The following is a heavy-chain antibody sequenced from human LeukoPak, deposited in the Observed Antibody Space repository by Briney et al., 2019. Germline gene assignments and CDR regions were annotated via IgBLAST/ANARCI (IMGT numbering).Heavy chain of an antibody. J-gene: IGHJ4*02. Sequence: XXSLRLSCAASGFTFSSYGMHWVRQAPGKGLEWVAVIWYDGSNKYYADSVKGRFTISRDNSKNTLYLQMNSLRAEDTAVYYCARDRYGDFSFYYFDYWGQGTLVTVSS. D-gene: IGHD4-17*01. CDR3: ARDRYGDFSFYYFDY. CDR2: IWYDGSNK. V-gene: IGHV3-33*01. CDR1: GFTFSSYG.